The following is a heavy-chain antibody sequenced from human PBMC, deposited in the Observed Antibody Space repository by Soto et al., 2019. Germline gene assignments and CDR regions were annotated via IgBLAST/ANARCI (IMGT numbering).Heavy chain of an antibody. D-gene: IGHD3-3*01. V-gene: IGHV3-48*02. CDR3: ARDQVTIFGVVTSRRDYYYYYGMDV. CDR1: GFSLSIYI. J-gene: IGHJ6*02. CDR2: ISSSSSTI. Sequence: PGGSLRLACAASGFSLSIYIMNGVRKAPGKGLEWVSYISSSSSTIYYADSVKGRFTISRDNAKNSLYLQMNSLRDEDTAVYYCARDQVTIFGVVTSRRDYYYYYGMDVWGQGTTVTVSS.